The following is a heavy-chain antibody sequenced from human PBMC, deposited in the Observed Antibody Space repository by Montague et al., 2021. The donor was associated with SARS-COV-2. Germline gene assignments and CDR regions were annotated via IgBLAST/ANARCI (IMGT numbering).Heavy chain of an antibody. CDR3: ARGTMTAYAFDI. D-gene: IGHD1-14*01. V-gene: IGHV4-59*02. CDR1: GASVGSSD. J-gene: IGHJ3*02. Sequence: SETLSLTCTVSGASVGSSDWGWIRQSPGKGLEWIGYFYSVGSTDYNPSLKSRATISRDTSKNQFSLKVRSVTAADTAVYYCARGTMTAYAFDIWGQGTMVTVSS. CDR2: FYSVGST.